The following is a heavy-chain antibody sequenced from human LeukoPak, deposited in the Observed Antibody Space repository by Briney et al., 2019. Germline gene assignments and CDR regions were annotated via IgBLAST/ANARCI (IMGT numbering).Heavy chain of an antibody. J-gene: IGHJ4*02. CDR1: GFTFSSYG. V-gene: IGHV3-30*03. Sequence: GGSLRLSCAASGFTFSSYGMHWVRQAPGKGLEWVAVISYDGSNKYYADSVKGRFTISRDNSKNTLYLQMNSLRAEDTAVYYCARASGSEDYFDYWGQGTLVTVSS. D-gene: IGHD3-22*01. CDR3: ARASGSEDYFDY. CDR2: ISYDGSNK.